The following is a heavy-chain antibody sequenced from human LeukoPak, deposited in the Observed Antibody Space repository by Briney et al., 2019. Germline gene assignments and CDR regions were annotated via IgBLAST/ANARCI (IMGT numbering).Heavy chain of an antibody. J-gene: IGHJ6*02. Sequence: PGGSLRLSCAASGFTFSSYGMHWVSQAPGKGLEWVAVIWYDGSNKYYADSVKGRFTISRDNSKNTLYLQMNSLRAEDTAVYYCARELYYYDSSGYYYSQLGSYGMDVWGQGTTVTVSS. CDR2: IWYDGSNK. CDR3: ARELYYYDSSGYYYSQLGSYGMDV. CDR1: GFTFSSYG. V-gene: IGHV3-33*01. D-gene: IGHD3-22*01.